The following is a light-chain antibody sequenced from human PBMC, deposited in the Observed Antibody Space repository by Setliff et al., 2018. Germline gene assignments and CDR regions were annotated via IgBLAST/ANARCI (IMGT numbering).Light chain of an antibody. V-gene: IGLV3-21*04. Sequence: SYELTQPPSVPVAPGKTARITCGGNNIGGKSVNWYQQKPGQAPVLVIYYDSDRPSGIPERFFGSNSGNTATLTISRVEAGDEADYYCQVWDSCSEHYVFGTGTKVTVL. CDR1: NIGGKS. J-gene: IGLJ1*01. CDR3: QVWDSCSEHYV. CDR2: YDS.